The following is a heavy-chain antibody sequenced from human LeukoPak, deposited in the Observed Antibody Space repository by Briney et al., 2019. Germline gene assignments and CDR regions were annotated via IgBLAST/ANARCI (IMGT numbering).Heavy chain of an antibody. CDR2: LDSSGST. V-gene: IGHV4-39*01. Sequence: SETLSLTCTVSDGSISSRSDYWGWIRQTPGKGLEWIGNLDSSGSTYYNPSLKSCVTISVGTSKNQFSLNLRSVTAADTAIYFCSRSHDYGGLYFYYYMDVWGKGTTVTVSS. D-gene: IGHD4-23*01. CDR1: DGSISSRSDY. J-gene: IGHJ6*03. CDR3: SRSHDYGGLYFYYYMDV.